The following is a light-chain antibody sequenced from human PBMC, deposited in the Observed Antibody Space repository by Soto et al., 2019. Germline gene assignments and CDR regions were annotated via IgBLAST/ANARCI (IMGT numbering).Light chain of an antibody. V-gene: IGKV1-12*01. CDR1: QGIGSW. J-gene: IGKJ4*01. CDR2: AAS. CDR3: QQANTFPPT. Sequence: DIPMTQSPSSVSASVGDRVTITCRASQGIGSWLAWYQQKPGKAPNLLIYAASTLKSGVPSRFSGSGSGTDFALTISSLQPEDFATYYCQQANTFPPTFGGGTKVEIK.